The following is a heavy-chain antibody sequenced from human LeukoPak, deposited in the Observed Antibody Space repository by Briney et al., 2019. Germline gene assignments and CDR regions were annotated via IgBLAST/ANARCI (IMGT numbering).Heavy chain of an antibody. V-gene: IGHV3-15*01. Sequence: GGSLRLSCAASGFTFSNAWMSRVRQAPGKGLEWVGRIKSKTDGGTTDYAAPVEGRFTISRDDSKNTLYLQMNSLKTEDTAVYYCTTPEGSVYCSSTSCYNFDYWGQGTLVTVSS. J-gene: IGHJ4*02. D-gene: IGHD2-2*01. CDR3: TTPEGSVYCSSTSCYNFDY. CDR2: IKSKTDGGTT. CDR1: GFTFSNAW.